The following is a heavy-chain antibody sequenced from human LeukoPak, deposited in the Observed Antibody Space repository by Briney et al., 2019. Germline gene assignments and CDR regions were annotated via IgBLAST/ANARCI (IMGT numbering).Heavy chain of an antibody. CDR3: ARDFIAAADYY. CDR2: IYSGGST. J-gene: IGHJ4*02. D-gene: IGHD6-13*01. CDR1: GFTFSTYG. V-gene: IGHV3-66*01. Sequence: GGSLRLSCAASGFTFSTYGMNWVRQAPGKGLEWVSVIYSGGSTYYADSVKGRFTISRDNSKNTLYLQMNSLRAEDTAVYYCARDFIAAADYYWGQGTLVTVSS.